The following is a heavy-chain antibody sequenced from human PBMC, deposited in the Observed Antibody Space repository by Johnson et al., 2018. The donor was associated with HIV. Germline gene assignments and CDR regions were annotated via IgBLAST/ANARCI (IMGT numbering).Heavy chain of an antibody. Sequence: QMQLVESGGGVVQPGRSLRLSCAASGFTFSNYGMDWVRQAPGKGLEWVAVIWFDGSNQFYADSVKGRFTISRDNSKNTLFLEMNSLRAEDTAVYYCAKARDATRQTDACDIWGQGTMVTVSS. CDR1: GFTFSNYG. CDR3: AKARDATRQTDACDI. V-gene: IGHV3-33*06. J-gene: IGHJ3*02. CDR2: IWFDGSNQ.